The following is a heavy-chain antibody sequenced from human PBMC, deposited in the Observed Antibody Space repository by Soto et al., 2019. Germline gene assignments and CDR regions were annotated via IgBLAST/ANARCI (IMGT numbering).Heavy chain of an antibody. J-gene: IGHJ4*02. Sequence: QVQLVQSGAEVKKPGSSLKVSCKASGGTFSSYTFNWVRQAPGQGLECMGQISGTFGTTNYAQTFQGRITLTADRSTTTASMQLRSLRSEDTAVYYCATSPIGWGEFDFWGQGTLSTVSS. V-gene: IGHV1-69*14. D-gene: IGHD6-19*01. CDR3: ATSPIGWGEFDF. CDR2: ISGTFGTT. CDR1: GGTFSSYT.